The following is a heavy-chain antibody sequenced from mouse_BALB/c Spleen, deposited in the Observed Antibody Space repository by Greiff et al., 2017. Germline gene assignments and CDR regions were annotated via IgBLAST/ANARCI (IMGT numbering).Heavy chain of an antibody. CDR3: ARDGNPYAMDY. J-gene: IGHJ4*01. CDR1: GYAFPNYL. Sequence: QVQLKESGAELVRPGTSVKVSCKASGYAFPNYLIEWVKQRPGQGLEWIGVINPGSGGTNYNEKFKGKATLTADKSSSTAYMQLSSLTSDDSAVYFCARDGNPYAMDYWGQGTSVTVSS. CDR2: INPGSGGT. V-gene: IGHV1-54*01. D-gene: IGHD2-1*01.